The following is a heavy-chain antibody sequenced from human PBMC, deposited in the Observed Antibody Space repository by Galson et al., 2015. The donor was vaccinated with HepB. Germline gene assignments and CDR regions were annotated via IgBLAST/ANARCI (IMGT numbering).Heavy chain of an antibody. CDR2: ISYDGSYK. CDR1: GFPFSNYY. J-gene: IGHJ4*02. CDR3: ARGPQVLLWFGELELDY. V-gene: IGHV3-30*03. D-gene: IGHD3-10*01. Sequence: SLRLSCAVFGFPFSNYYMSWLRQAPGMGLEWVAIISYDGSYKYFADSVKGRFTISRDNSMNTLYLQMNSLRAEDTAVYYCARGPQVLLWFGELELDYWGQGTLVAVSS.